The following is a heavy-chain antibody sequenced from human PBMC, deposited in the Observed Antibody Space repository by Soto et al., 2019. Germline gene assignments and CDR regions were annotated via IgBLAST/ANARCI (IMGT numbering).Heavy chain of an antibody. CDR2: IYHSGST. Sequence: PSETLSLTCSVSGGSICSGGYSWSWIRQPPGKGLEWIGYIYHSGSTYYNPSLKSRVTISVDRSKNQFSLKLSSVTAADTAVYYCARDHIGGASWFDPWGQGTVVTVSS. CDR1: GGSICSGGYS. CDR3: ARDHIGGASWFDP. J-gene: IGHJ5*02. V-gene: IGHV4-30-2*01. D-gene: IGHD3-16*01.